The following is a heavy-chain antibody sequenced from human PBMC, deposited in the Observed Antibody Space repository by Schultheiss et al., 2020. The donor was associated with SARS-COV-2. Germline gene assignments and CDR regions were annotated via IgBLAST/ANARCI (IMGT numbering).Heavy chain of an antibody. V-gene: IGHV1-69*10. D-gene: IGHD3-22*01. CDR1: GGTFTNSA. CDR2: VIPIFGIA. J-gene: IGHJ4*02. Sequence: SVKVSCKASGGTFTNSAISWVRQAPGQGLAPGQGLEWVGGVIPIFGIANYAQKFQGRVTITADKSTSTAYMELSSLRSEDTAVYYCASGSSGYLLWGQGTLVTVSS. CDR3: ASGSSGYLL.